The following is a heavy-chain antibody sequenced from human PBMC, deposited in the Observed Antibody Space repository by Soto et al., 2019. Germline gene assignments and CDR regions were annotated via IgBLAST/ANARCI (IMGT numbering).Heavy chain of an antibody. CDR3: AREWGRMTTITTHLDY. V-gene: IGHV6-1*01. J-gene: IGHJ4*02. CDR1: GDSVSSNSAA. D-gene: IGHD4-4*01. CDR2: TYYRSKWYN. Sequence: SQTLSLTCAISGDSVSSNSAAWNWIRQSPSRGLEWLGRTYYRSKWYNDYAVSVKSRIAINADTSKNQFSLQLNSVTPEDTVVYYCAREWGRMTTITTHLDYWGQGTPVTVSS.